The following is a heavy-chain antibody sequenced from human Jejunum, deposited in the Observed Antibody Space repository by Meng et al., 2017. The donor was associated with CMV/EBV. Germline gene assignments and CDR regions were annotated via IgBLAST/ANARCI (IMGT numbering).Heavy chain of an antibody. Sequence: SYAMNWVRQAPGKGLEWVSVISGSGDSRYYADSVKGRFTISRDNSKNTLYLQMNSLRAEDTAVYFCANIERPAPIGHYYYFGMAVWGQGTTVTVSS. D-gene: IGHD2-2*02. J-gene: IGHJ6*02. CDR2: ISGSGDSR. CDR3: ANIERPAPIGHYYYFGMAV. CDR1: SYA. V-gene: IGHV3-23*01.